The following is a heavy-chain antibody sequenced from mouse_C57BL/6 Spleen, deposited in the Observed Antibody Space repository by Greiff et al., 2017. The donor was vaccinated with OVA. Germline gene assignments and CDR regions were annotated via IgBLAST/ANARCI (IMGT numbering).Heavy chain of an antibody. CDR1: GYTFTDYY. J-gene: IGHJ3*01. CDR2: INPNNGGT. D-gene: IGHD3-2*02. Sequence: VQLQQSGPELVKPGASVKISCKASGYTFTDYYMNWVKQSHGKSLEWIGDINPNNGGTSYNQKFKGKATLTVDKSSSTAYMELRSLTSEDSAVYYCARWELRLRECAYWGQGTLVTVSA. CDR3: ARWELRLRECAY. V-gene: IGHV1-26*01.